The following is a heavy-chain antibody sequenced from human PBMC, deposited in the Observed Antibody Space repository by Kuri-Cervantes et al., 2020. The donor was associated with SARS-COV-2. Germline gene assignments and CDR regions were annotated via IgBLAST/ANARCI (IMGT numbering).Heavy chain of an antibody. J-gene: IGHJ6*03. CDR2: ISSSSSYI. CDR1: GFTFSSYS. CDR3: AKDWGAGQWLEYYYYMDV. V-gene: IGHV3-21*04. Sequence: LSLTCAASGFTFSSYSMNWVRQAPGKGLEWVSSISSSSSYIYYADSVKGRFTISRDNSKNTLYLQMNSLRAEDTAVYYCAKDWGAGQWLEYYYYMDVWGKGTTVTVSS. D-gene: IGHD6-19*01.